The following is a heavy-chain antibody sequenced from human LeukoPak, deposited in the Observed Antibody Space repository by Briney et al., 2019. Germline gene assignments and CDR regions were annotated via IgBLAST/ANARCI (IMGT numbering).Heavy chain of an antibody. J-gene: IGHJ4*02. CDR3: ARDRGALSSSWFQPFPTGFDY. CDR1: GGSISSGGYY. Sequence: SETLSLTCTVSGGSISSGGYYWSWIRQHPGKGLEWIGYIYYSGSTYYNPSLKSRVTISVDTSKNQFSLKLSSVTAADTAVYYCARDRGALSSSWFQPFPTGFDYWGQGTLVTVSS. D-gene: IGHD6-13*01. CDR2: IYYSGST. V-gene: IGHV4-31*03.